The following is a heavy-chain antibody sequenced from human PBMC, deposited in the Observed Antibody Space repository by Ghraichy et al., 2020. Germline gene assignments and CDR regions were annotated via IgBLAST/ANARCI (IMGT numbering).Heavy chain of an antibody. J-gene: IGHJ4*01. D-gene: IGHD4-17*01. V-gene: IGHV4-39*01. CDR3: ARPPGNGYGDYVYFDY. CDR1: GGSISSSSYY. CDR2: IYYSGST. Sequence: SETLSLTCTVSGGSISSSSYYWGWIRQPPGKGLEWIGSIYYSGSTYYNPSLKSRVTISVDTSKNQFSLKLSSVTAADTAVDYCARPPGNGYGDYVYFDYWGQGTLVTVSS.